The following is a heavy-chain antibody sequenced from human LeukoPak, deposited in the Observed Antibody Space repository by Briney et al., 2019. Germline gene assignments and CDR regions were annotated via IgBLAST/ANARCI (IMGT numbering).Heavy chain of an antibody. J-gene: IGHJ5*02. CDR2: IYYSGST. D-gene: IGHD2-2*01. CDR3: ARASIVVVPAARRYNWFDP. CDR1: GGSISSSSYY. Sequence: PSETLSLTCTVSGGSISSSSYYWGWIRQPPGKGLEWIGSIYYSGSTYYNPSLKSRVTISVDTSKNQFSLKLSSVTAADTAVYYCARASIVVVPAARRYNWFDPWGQGTLVTVSS. V-gene: IGHV4-39*07.